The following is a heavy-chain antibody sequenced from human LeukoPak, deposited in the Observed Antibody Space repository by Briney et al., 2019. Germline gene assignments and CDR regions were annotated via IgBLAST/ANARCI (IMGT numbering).Heavy chain of an antibody. J-gene: IGHJ4*02. Sequence: GGSLRLSCVASGFTFSTYAMNWIRQAPGKGLEWVAYFGSTGTIHYADSMRGRFTISRDNAEMPLFLHMNSLRVDDTAVYYCARSNGLRYFDRWGQGTLVTVSS. CDR1: GFTFSTYA. CDR3: ARSNGLRYFDR. D-gene: IGHD2-8*01. CDR2: FGSTGTI. V-gene: IGHV3-48*03.